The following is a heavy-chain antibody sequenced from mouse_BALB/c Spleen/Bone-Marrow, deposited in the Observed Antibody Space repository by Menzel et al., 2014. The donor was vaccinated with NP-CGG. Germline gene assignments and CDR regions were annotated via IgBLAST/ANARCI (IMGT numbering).Heavy chain of an antibody. CDR2: INPSNGGT. D-gene: IGHD1-1*01. CDR1: GYTFTSYY. CDR3: TRSNYGYWFFDV. J-gene: IGHJ1*01. Sequence: VKLQESGAELVKPGASAKLSCKASGYTFTSYYMYWVKQRPGQGLEWIGEINPSNGGTNFNEKFKSKATLTVDKSSNTAYVQLSSLTSEDSAVYHCTRSNYGYWFFDVWGAGTTVTVSS. V-gene: IGHV1S81*02.